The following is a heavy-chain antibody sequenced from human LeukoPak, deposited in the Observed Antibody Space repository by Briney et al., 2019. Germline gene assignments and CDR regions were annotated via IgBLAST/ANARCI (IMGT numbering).Heavy chain of an antibody. V-gene: IGHV3-23*01. Sequence: GGSLRLSCAASGFTFSSYAMSWVRQAPGKGLEWVSTISGSSRSTYYADSVKGRFAICRDNSKNTLYIQMSSLRAEDTAVYFCAKGIYDMDVWGQGTTVTVSS. CDR2: ISGSSRST. J-gene: IGHJ6*02. CDR3: AKGIYDMDV. CDR1: GFTFSSYA.